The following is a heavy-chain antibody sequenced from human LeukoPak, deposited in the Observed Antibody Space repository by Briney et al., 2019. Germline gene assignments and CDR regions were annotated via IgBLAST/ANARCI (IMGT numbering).Heavy chain of an antibody. V-gene: IGHV3-33*06. CDR1: GFTFSSYG. CDR3: AKDRSSYYDFWSGYEGLDY. D-gene: IGHD3-3*01. CDR2: IWYDGSNK. J-gene: IGHJ4*02. Sequence: PGRSLRLPRAASGFTFSSYGMHWVRQAPGKGLEWVAVIWYDGSNKYYADSVKGRFTISRDNSKNTLYLQMNSLRAEDTAVYYCAKDRSSYYDFWSGYEGLDYWGQGTLVTVSS.